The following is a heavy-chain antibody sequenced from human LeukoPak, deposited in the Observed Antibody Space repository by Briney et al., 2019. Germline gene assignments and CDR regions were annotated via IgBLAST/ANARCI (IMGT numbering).Heavy chain of an antibody. V-gene: IGHV3-23*01. CDR1: GFTFSSYS. CDR3: AKDLGGRIQLWDAFGI. Sequence: GGSLRLSCAASGFTFSSYSMSWVRQAPGKGLEWVSAISGSGGSTYYADSVKGRFTISRDNSKNTLYLQMNSLRAEDTAVYYCAKDLGGRIQLWDAFGIWGQGTMVTVSS. D-gene: IGHD5-18*01. J-gene: IGHJ3*02. CDR2: ISGSGGST.